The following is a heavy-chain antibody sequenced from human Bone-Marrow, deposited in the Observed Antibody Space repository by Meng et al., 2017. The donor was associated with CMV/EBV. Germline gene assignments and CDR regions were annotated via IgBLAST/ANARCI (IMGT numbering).Heavy chain of an antibody. J-gene: IGHJ6*02. CDR2: ISSSSSYI. CDR1: GFTFSSYS. D-gene: IGHD6-13*01. V-gene: IGHV3-21*01. Sequence: GESLKISCAASGFTFSSYSMNWVRQAPGKGLEWVSSISSSSSYIYYADSVKGRFTISRDNAKNSLYLQMNSLRAEDTAVYYCARGSRTTVLRYSSSWTTYYYYGMDVWGQGTTVTVSS. CDR3: ARGSRTTVLRYSSSWTTYYYYGMDV.